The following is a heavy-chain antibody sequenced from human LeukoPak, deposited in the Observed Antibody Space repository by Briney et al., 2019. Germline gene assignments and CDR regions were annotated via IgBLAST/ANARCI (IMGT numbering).Heavy chain of an antibody. Sequence: PSETLSLTCTVSGGSISSYYWSWIRQPPGKGLEWIGYIYYSGSTNYNPSLKSRVTISVDTSKNQFSLKLSSVTAADTAVYYCARSTYCSSTSCYFDPWGQGTLVTVSS. CDR3: ARSTYCSSTSCYFDP. J-gene: IGHJ5*02. CDR1: GGSISSYY. CDR2: IYYSGST. D-gene: IGHD2-2*01. V-gene: IGHV4-59*08.